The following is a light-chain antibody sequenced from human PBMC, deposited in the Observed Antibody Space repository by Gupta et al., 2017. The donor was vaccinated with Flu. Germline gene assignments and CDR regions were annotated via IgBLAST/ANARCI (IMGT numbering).Light chain of an antibody. J-gene: IGKJ4*01. CDR2: DAS. CDR1: QHISDY. Sequence: DIQMTQSPSSLSASVGDKVTITCQASQHISDYLNWYQQKPGKAPKLLIYDASKVETGVPSRFRGSGSGTDFTFTISSRQPEEFATYYCQHEDSLPKTFGRGTKVDI. CDR3: QHEDSLPKT. V-gene: IGKV1-33*01.